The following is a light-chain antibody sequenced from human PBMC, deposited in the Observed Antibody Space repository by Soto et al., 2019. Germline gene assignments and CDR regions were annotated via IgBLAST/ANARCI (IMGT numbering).Light chain of an antibody. V-gene: IGKV1-5*03. Sequence: MTQSPSTLSASLGDRVTITCRASQSISSWLAWYQQKPGTAPKLLIYKASTLQSGVPSRFSGSGSGTEFTLTISSLQPDDSATYYCQQYNDNWTFGQGTKV. CDR2: KAS. CDR3: QQYNDNWT. J-gene: IGKJ1*01. CDR1: QSISSW.